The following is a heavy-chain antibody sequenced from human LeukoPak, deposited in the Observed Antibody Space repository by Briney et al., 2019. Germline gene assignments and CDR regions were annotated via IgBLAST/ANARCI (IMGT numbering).Heavy chain of an antibody. V-gene: IGHV4-39*07. CDR1: GGSISSSSYY. CDR2: IYYSGST. CDR3: ARGHYYYYYYMDV. J-gene: IGHJ6*03. Sequence: ASETLSLTCTVSGGSISSSSYYWGWIRQPPGKGLEWIGSIYYSGSTYYNPSLKSRVTISVDTSKNQFSLKLSSVTAADTAVYYCARGHYYYYYYMDVWGKGTTVTVSS.